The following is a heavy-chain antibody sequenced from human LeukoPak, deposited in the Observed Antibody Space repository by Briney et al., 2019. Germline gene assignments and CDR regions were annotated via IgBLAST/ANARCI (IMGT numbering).Heavy chain of an antibody. D-gene: IGHD3-3*02. Sequence: GGSLRLSCAASGFTFSSYGMHWVRQAPGKGLEWVAVISYDGSNKYYADSVKGRFTISRDNSKNTLYLRMNSLRAEDTAVYYCAKDSFEPIFDYWGQGTLVTVSS. J-gene: IGHJ4*02. CDR2: ISYDGSNK. CDR3: AKDSFEPIFDY. V-gene: IGHV3-30*18. CDR1: GFTFSSYG.